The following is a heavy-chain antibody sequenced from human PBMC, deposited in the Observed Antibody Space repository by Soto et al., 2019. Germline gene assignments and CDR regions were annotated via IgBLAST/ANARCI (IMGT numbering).Heavy chain of an antibody. Sequence: SETLSLTCTVSGGSISSSSYYWGWIRQPPGKGLEWIGSIYYSGSTYYNPSLKSRVTISVDTSKNQFSLKLSSVTAADTAVYYCARNRAPPGYSSSWYPTRPPRYGMDVWGQGSTVTVSS. CDR2: IYYSGST. CDR1: GGSISSSSYY. CDR3: ARNRAPPGYSSSWYPTRPPRYGMDV. J-gene: IGHJ6*02. V-gene: IGHV4-39*01. D-gene: IGHD6-13*01.